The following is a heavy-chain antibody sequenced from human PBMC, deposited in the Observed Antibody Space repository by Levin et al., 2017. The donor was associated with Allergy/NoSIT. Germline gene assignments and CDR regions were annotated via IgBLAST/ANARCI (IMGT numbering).Heavy chain of an antibody. D-gene: IGHD5-18*01. CDR1: SDSITRYS. CDR3: ATGDYSGSNYGHKQYYFEY. Sequence: SETLSLTCTVSSDSITRYSWNWIRQPPGKALEWIGFVSYSGSTNYNPSLKSRVTISLDSSSSQFSLKLRSVTAADTAKYYCATGDYSGSNYGHKQYYFEYWGQGTMVTVSS. V-gene: IGHV4-59*01. J-gene: IGHJ4*02. CDR2: VSYSGST.